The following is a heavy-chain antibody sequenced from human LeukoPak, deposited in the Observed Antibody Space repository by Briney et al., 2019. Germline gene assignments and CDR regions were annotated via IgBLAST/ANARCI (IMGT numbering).Heavy chain of an antibody. Sequence: SQTPSLTCTVSGGSISSGGYYWSWIRQPAGKGLEWIGEINHSGSPNYNPSLKSRVTISVDTSKNQVSLKLNSVTAADTAVYYCARGPDSGSYYAWFDPWGQGTLVTVSS. CDR2: INHSGSP. V-gene: IGHV4-61*09. CDR3: ARGPDSGSYYAWFDP. CDR1: GGSISSGGYY. D-gene: IGHD3-10*01. J-gene: IGHJ5*02.